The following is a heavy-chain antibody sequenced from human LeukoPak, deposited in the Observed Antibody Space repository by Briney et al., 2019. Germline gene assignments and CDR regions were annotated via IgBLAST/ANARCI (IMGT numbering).Heavy chain of an antibody. Sequence: ASVKVSCKASGYTFISYDINWVRQATGQGPEWMGWMNPNSGITGYAQKFQGRVSMTRNTSIGTAYMELSSLKSEDTAVYYCARGLYYYDSNGRTPYDYWGQGTLVTVSS. V-gene: IGHV1-8*01. J-gene: IGHJ4*02. CDR3: ARGLYYYDSNGRTPYDY. CDR1: GYTFISYD. D-gene: IGHD3-22*01. CDR2: MNPNSGIT.